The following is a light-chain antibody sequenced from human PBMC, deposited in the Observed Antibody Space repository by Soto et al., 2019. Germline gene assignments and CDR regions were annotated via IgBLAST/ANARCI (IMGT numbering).Light chain of an antibody. CDR3: QQYIRWPLT. Sequence: EMVVTQSPSALSVSPLERATLSGRASQDVSSNLAWYQQKPGQAPSLLIYGASTRATGTPARFSGSGSGTEFTLTISSLQSEDYAVYFCQQYIRWPLTFGGGTKVDIK. J-gene: IGKJ4*01. CDR1: QDVSSN. CDR2: GAS. V-gene: IGKV3-15*01.